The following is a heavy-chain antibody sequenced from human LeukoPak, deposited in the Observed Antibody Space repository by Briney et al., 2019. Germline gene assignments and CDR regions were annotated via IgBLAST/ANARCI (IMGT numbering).Heavy chain of an antibody. J-gene: IGHJ4*02. CDR2: IYPGGGST. V-gene: IGHV1-46*01. CDR1: GYTLTSYY. D-gene: IGHD2-8*01. Sequence: GASVKASCKTSGYTLTSYYIHWVRQAPGQGLEWMGIIYPGGGSTNYAQKFQGRLTMTRDMSTSTVYMELSSLRSEDTAFYYCARDNDFYYWGQGTLVTVSS. CDR3: ARDNDFYY.